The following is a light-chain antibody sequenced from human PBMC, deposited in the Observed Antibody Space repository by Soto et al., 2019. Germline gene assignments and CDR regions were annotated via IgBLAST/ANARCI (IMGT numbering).Light chain of an antibody. CDR3: AQSGDTPPWT. CDR1: QSMRKY. Sequence: DIQMTQSPSSLSASVGDRVIITCRASQSMRKYLNWYQHKPGKVPTLLIYAASSLQSGVPSRFSGSGYGTEFTLTITSLQPEDFATYYCAQSGDTPPWTFGQGTKVEIK. J-gene: IGKJ1*01. CDR2: AAS. V-gene: IGKV1-39*01.